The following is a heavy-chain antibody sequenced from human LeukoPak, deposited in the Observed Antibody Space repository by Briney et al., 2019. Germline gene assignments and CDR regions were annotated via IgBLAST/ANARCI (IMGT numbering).Heavy chain of an antibody. Sequence: GGSLRLSCAASGFTFSSYAMHWVRQAPGKGLEWVAVISYDGSNKYYADSVKGRFTISRDNSKNTLYLQMNSLRAEDTAVYYCAGSGHNYYWGQGTLVTVSS. CDR2: ISYDGSNK. CDR3: AGSGHNYY. V-gene: IGHV3-30*04. D-gene: IGHD1-1*01. J-gene: IGHJ4*02. CDR1: GFTFSSYA.